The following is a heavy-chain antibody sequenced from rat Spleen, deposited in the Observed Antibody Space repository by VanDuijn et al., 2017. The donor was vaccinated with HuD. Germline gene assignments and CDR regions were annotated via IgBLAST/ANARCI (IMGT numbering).Heavy chain of an antibody. CDR3: ARPMGILRSWFAY. J-gene: IGHJ3*01. V-gene: IGHV5-25*01. D-gene: IGHD1-6*01. Sequence: EVQLVESGGGLVQPGRSLKLSCAASGFTFSDYYMAWVRQAPTKGLEWVASISTGGGNTYYRDSVKGRFTISRDNAKSTLYLQMDSLRSEDTATYYCARPMGILRSWFAYWGQGTLVTVSS. CDR1: GFTFSDYY. CDR2: ISTGGGNT.